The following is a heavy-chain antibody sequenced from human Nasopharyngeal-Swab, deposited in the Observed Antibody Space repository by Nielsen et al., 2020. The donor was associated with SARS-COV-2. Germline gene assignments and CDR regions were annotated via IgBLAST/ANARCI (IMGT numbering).Heavy chain of an antibody. Sequence: ESLKISCAASGFTFSSNYMSWVRQAPGKGLEWVSVIYSGGSQYYIDPVKGSFTVSRDNSRNPLYLQMNSLRPEDTAVYYCAREKAVAGIGGYHYYGMDVWGQGTTVTVSS. J-gene: IGHJ6*02. CDR2: IYSGGSQ. CDR1: GFTFSSNY. CDR3: AREKAVAGIGGYHYYGMDV. D-gene: IGHD6-19*01. V-gene: IGHV3-53*05.